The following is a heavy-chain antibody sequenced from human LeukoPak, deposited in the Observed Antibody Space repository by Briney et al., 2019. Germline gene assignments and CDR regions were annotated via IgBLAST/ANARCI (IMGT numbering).Heavy chain of an antibody. CDR2: IYHSGST. J-gene: IGHJ4*02. V-gene: IGHV4-4*02. Sequence: SGTLSLTRAVSGGSISSSNWWSWVRQPPGKGLEWIGEIYHSGSTNYNPSLKSRVTISVDKSKNQFSLKLSSVTAADTAVYYCASLPQYSSSYKIDYWGQGTLVTVSS. D-gene: IGHD6-13*01. CDR1: GGSISSSNW. CDR3: ASLPQYSSSYKIDY.